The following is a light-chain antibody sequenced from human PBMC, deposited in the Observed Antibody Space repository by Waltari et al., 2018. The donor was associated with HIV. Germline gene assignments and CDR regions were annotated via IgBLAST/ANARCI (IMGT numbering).Light chain of an antibody. CDR1: SSNIGRNT. CDR3: ATWDDSLNGRV. V-gene: IGLV1-44*01. CDR2: SSN. J-gene: IGLJ3*02. Sequence: QSMLTQPPSASGTPGQRVTISCSGRSSNIGRNTVTWYQQLPGTAPKLLIYSSNHRPSGVPDRFSGSKSGTSASLASSGLQSEDEADYYCATWDDSLNGRVFGGGTKLTVL.